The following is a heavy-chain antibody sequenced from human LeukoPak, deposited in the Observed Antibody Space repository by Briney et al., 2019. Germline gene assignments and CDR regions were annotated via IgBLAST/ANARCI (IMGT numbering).Heavy chain of an antibody. V-gene: IGHV1-8*01. Sequence: ASVKVSCKASGYTFTSYDINWVRQATGQGLEWMGWMNPNSGNTGYAQKFQGRVTLTRNTSISTAYMELSSLRSEDTAVYYCARGGYSGYDDGFGFDYWGQGTLVTVSS. D-gene: IGHD5-12*01. CDR2: MNPNSGNT. CDR1: GYTFTSYD. J-gene: IGHJ4*02. CDR3: ARGGYSGYDDGFGFDY.